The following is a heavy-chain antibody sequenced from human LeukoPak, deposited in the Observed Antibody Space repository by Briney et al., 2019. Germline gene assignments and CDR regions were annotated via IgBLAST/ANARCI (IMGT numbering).Heavy chain of an antibody. CDR2: IKRDGTEK. D-gene: IGHD3-3*01. CDR1: GFTFSDYW. V-gene: IGHV3-7*01. CDR3: ARAFLLLEWLLSPQFDY. J-gene: IGHJ4*02. Sequence: GGSLRLSCAASGFTFSDYWMSWVRQAPGKGLEWVANIKRDGTEKYHVDSLKGRFTISRDNAKNSVYLQMNNLRAEDTAVYYCARAFLLLEWLLSPQFDYWGRGTLVTVSS.